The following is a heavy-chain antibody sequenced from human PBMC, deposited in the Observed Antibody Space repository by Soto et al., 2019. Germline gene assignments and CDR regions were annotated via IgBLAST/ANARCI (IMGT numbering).Heavy chain of an antibody. D-gene: IGHD3-22*01. CDR1: GYTFTSYG. CDR2: ISAYNGNT. V-gene: IGHV1-18*01. CDR3: ARVPITMIVVVIADAFDI. Sequence: PSVKVSCKASGYTFTSYGISWVRQAPGQGLEWMGWISAYNGNTNYAQKLQGRVTMTTDTSTSTAYMELRSLRSDDTAVYYCARVPITMIVVVIADAFDIWGQGTMVTVSS. J-gene: IGHJ3*02.